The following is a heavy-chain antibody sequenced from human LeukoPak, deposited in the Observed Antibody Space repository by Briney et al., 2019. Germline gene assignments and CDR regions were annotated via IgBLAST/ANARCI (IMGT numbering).Heavy chain of an antibody. V-gene: IGHV1-8*03. J-gene: IGHJ6*03. D-gene: IGHD6-6*01. Sequence: GASVKVSCKASGYTFTSYDINWVRQATGQGLEWMGWMNPNSGNTGYAQKFQGRVTITRNTSISTAYMELSSLRSEDTAVYYCARGGEEVGSSSEGDYYYYYMDVWGKGTTVTVSS. CDR3: ARGGEEVGSSSEGDYYYYYMDV. CDR1: GYTFTSYD. CDR2: MNPNSGNT.